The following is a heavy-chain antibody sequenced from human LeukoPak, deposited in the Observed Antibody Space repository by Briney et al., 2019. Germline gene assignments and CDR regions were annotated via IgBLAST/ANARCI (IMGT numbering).Heavy chain of an antibody. Sequence: SVKVSCKASGGTFSSYAISWVRQAPGQGLEWMGGIIPIFATANYAQKFQGRVTITADESTSTAYMELSSLRSEDTAVYYCARGPITTRSHFDYWAREPWSPSPQ. CDR3: ARGPITTRSHFDY. D-gene: IGHD3-22*01. J-gene: IGHJ4*02. CDR2: IIPIFATA. V-gene: IGHV1-69*13. CDR1: GGTFSSYA.